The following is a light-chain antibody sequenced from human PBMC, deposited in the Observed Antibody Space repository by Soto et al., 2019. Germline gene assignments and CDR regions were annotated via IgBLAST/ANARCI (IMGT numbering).Light chain of an antibody. V-gene: IGLV2-14*01. CDR1: SSDVGGYNS. CDR2: DVS. Sequence: QSALTQPASVSGSPGQSITISCTGTSSDVGGYNSVSWYHQHPGKAPKVMIYDVSNRPSGVSNRFSGSKSSNTASLTISGLQAEDEADYYCSSYTSSSTYVFGTGTKVTVL. CDR3: SSYTSSSTYV. J-gene: IGLJ1*01.